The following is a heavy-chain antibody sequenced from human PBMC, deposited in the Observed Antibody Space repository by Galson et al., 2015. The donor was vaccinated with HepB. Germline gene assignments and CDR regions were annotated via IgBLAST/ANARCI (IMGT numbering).Heavy chain of an antibody. CDR2: INPSGGST. J-gene: IGHJ4*02. Sequence: SVKVSCKASGYTFTSYYMHWVRQAPGQGLEWMGIINPSGGSTSYAQKFQGRVTMTRDTSTSTVYMELSSLRSEDTAVYYCARDLGIIAAAAGGGPFDYWGQGTLVTVSS. V-gene: IGHV1-46*01. CDR3: ARDLGIIAAAAGGGPFDY. D-gene: IGHD6-13*01. CDR1: GYTFTSYY.